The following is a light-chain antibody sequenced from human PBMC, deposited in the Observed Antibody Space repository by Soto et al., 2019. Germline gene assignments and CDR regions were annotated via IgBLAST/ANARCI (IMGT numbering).Light chain of an antibody. J-gene: IGKJ4*01. Sequence: IVLTQSPGTLSLSPGERATLSCRASQTVSNNFLAWYQEKPGRGPRLLIYGAFTRATGVPDRFSGSGSRTDFTLTISRLDPEDFAVYYCRQYGRSLEFAVGGGTKVEIK. CDR1: QTVSNNF. CDR3: RQYGRSLEFA. V-gene: IGKV3-20*01. CDR2: GAF.